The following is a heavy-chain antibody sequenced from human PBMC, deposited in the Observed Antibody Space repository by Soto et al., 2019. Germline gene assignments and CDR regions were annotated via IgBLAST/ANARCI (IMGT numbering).Heavy chain of an antibody. V-gene: IGHV1-46*01. CDR1: GYTFTSYY. CDR3: ARVQQWLLQGGFDY. D-gene: IGHD6-19*01. Sequence: QVQLVQSGAEVKNPGASVKVSCKASGYTFTSYYMHWVRQAPGQGLEWMGIINPVGGTATYAQKFQGRVTVTRDTSTSTVYMELSSLLSEDTAVYFCARVQQWLLQGGFDYWGQGTLVTVSS. J-gene: IGHJ4*02. CDR2: INPVGGTA.